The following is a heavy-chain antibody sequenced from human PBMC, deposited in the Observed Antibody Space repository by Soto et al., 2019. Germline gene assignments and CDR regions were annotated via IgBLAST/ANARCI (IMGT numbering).Heavy chain of an antibody. CDR2: IYSGGST. J-gene: IGHJ3*02. V-gene: IGHV3-66*01. CDR1: GFTVSSNY. Sequence: GGSLRLSCAASGFTVSSNYMSWARQAPGKGLEWVSVIYSGGSTYYADSVKGRFTISRDNSKNTLYLQMNSLRAEDTAVYYCAFYYDILTGPGLDSFDIWGQGTMVTVSS. CDR3: AFYYDILTGPGLDSFDI. D-gene: IGHD3-9*01.